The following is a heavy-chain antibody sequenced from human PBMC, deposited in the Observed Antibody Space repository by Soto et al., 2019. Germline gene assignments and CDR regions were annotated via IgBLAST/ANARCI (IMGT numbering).Heavy chain of an antibody. CDR2: IYYSGST. CDR3: ARDRITRMDV. J-gene: IGHJ6*03. Sequence: SETLSLTCTVSGGSISSGGYYWSWIRQHPGKGLEWIGYIYYSGSTYYNPSLKSRVTISVDTSKNQFSLKLSSVTAADTAVYYCARDRITRMDVWGKGTTVTVSS. D-gene: IGHD2-15*01. CDR1: GGSISSGGYY. V-gene: IGHV4-31*03.